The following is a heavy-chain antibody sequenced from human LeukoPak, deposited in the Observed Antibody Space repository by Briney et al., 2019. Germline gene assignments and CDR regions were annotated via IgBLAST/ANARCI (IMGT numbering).Heavy chain of an antibody. CDR3: ARDLGYCSSTSCYPFGWFDP. D-gene: IGHD2-2*01. Sequence: GASAKVSCKASGYTFTSYYMHWVRQAPGQGLEWMGIINPSGGSTSYAQKFQGRVTMTRDTSTSTVYMELSSLRSEDTAVYYCARDLGYCSSTSCYPFGWFDPWGQGTLVTVSS. CDR2: INPSGGST. CDR1: GYTFTSYY. J-gene: IGHJ5*02. V-gene: IGHV1-46*01.